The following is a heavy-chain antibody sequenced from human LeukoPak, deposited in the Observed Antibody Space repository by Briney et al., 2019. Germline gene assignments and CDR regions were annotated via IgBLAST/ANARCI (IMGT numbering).Heavy chain of an antibody. CDR2: IKQDGSDK. Sequence: GGSLRLSCTASGFTFSDYWMSWVRQAPGKGPEWVANIKQDGSDKYYVDSVKGRFTISRDNAKNALYLQVNSLRPEDTAVYYCARGEFAWIQGSYGMNVWGQGTTVTVSS. J-gene: IGHJ6*02. CDR3: ARGEFAWIQGSYGMNV. D-gene: IGHD5-18*01. CDR1: GFTFSDYW. V-gene: IGHV3-7*01.